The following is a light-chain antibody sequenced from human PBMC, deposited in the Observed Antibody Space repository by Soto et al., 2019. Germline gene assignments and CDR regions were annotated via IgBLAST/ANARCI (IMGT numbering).Light chain of an antibody. CDR2: AAS. CDR1: QFIARY. CDR3: QQLNIYPFT. V-gene: IGKV1-9*01. J-gene: IGKJ4*01. Sequence: DIQLTQSPSFLSASVGVRVTLTCRASQFIARYLAWYQQKPGQAPKLLIYAASTLQSGVPARFSGSGSGTEFTLTISSLQPEDFATYYCQQLNIYPFTFGGGTKVEIK.